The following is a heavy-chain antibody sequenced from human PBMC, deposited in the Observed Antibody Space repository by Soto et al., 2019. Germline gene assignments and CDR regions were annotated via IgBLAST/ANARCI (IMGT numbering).Heavy chain of an antibody. V-gene: IGHV1-3*01. CDR3: ARAVAVAADFDY. J-gene: IGHJ4*02. D-gene: IGHD6-19*01. CDR1: GYTFNSYA. Sequence: ASVKDSCKDSGYTFNSYAIHWVRQAPGQRLEWMGWINAGNGHTQYSQKFQGRVTITRDTSASTAYMELSSLRSEDTAVYYSARAVAVAADFDYWGQGTLVTVS. CDR2: INAGNGHT.